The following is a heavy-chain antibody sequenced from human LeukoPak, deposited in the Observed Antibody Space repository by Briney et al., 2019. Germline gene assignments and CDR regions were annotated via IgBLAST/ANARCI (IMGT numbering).Heavy chain of an antibody. CDR1: GEPFSGYY. D-gene: IGHD4-17*01. Sequence: SEPLSLTCAVYGEPFSGYYGSWIPQPPGRGLEWLGESNHSGRTNYNPSLKSRFTISVDTSKNQFYLQLSSVTAADTAVYYCARDYGDYGDAFDIWGQGTMVTVSS. CDR2: SNHSGRT. CDR3: ARDYGDYGDAFDI. J-gene: IGHJ3*02. V-gene: IGHV4-34*01.